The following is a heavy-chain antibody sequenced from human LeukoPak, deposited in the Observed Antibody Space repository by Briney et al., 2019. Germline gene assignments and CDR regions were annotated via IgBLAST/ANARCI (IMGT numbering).Heavy chain of an antibody. D-gene: IGHD2-15*01. CDR1: GFTFSTYS. CDR2: ISSGGGTI. J-gene: IGHJ2*01. V-gene: IGHV3-48*04. CDR3: ARVQIDIIQYFDL. Sequence: GGSLRLSCAASGFTFSTYSMNWVRQAPGKGLEWISYISSGGGTIFYADSVKGRFTISRDNAKKSLYLQMNSLRVEDTAVYYCARVQIDIIQYFDLWGRGTLVTVSS.